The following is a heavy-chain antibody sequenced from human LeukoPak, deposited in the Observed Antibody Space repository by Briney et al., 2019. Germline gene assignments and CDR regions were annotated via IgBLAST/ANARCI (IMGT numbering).Heavy chain of an antibody. J-gene: IGHJ6*03. D-gene: IGHD3-3*01. CDR2: ISSSSSYI. Sequence: GGSLRLSCAASGFTFSSYSMNWVRQAPGKGLEWVSSISSSSSYIYYADSVKGRFTISRDNAKNSLYLQMNSLRAEDTAVYYCARDYDFWSGYLRGSMDVWGKGTTVTVSS. CDR3: ARDYDFWSGYLRGSMDV. V-gene: IGHV3-21*01. CDR1: GFTFSSYS.